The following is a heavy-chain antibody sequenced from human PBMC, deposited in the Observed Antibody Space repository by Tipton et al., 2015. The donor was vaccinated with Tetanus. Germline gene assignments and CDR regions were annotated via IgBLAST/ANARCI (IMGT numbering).Heavy chain of an antibody. V-gene: IGHV3-23*01. CDR1: GFTFSNFA. J-gene: IGHJ4*02. CDR3: AKGNYYDSSGLDFDY. D-gene: IGHD3-22*01. CDR2: ISSSGDNT. Sequence: GSLRLSCAASGFTFSNFAMSWVRQAPGKGLEWVSGISSSGDNTYYRDSVKGRFTVSRDQSTNTLTLQMDSLRAEDTATYYCAKGNYYDSSGLDFDYWGQGTLVTVSS.